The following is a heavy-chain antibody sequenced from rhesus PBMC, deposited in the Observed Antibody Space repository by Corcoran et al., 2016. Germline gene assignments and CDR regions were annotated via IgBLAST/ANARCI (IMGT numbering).Heavy chain of an antibody. D-gene: IGHD1-26*01. CDR3: ASGLNYGAPNFGLDS. CDR2: IGG. Sequence: QVQLKESGPGLVKPSETLSLTCTFSGDSIISGYAWSGIRQPPGKGLEWIGYIGGYYNPSLKSRVTISKDTSKNQFSLNLTSVTAADTAVYYCASGLNYGAPNFGLDSWGQGVVVTVSS. V-gene: IGHV4-127*01. CDR1: GDSIISGYA. J-gene: IGHJ6*01.